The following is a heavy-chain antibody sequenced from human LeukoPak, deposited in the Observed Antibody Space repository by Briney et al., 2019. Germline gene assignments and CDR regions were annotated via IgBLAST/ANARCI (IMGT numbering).Heavy chain of an antibody. V-gene: IGHV3-23*01. Sequence: GGSLRLSCAASGLTFSSYAMSWVRQAPGKGLEWVSAISGRDGSTYYADSVKGRFTISRDKSKNTLYLQMNSLRAEDTAVYYWAGGFMIVVVINDLDIWGQGTMVTVSS. CDR2: ISGRDGST. CDR1: GLTFSSYA. D-gene: IGHD3-22*01. J-gene: IGHJ3*02. CDR3: AGGFMIVVVINDLDI.